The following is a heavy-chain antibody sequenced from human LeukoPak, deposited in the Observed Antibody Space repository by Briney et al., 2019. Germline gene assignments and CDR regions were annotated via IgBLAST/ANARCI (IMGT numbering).Heavy chain of an antibody. CDR2: ISTGGGGTT. V-gene: IGHV3-23*01. D-gene: IGHD6-19*01. J-gene: IGHJ4*02. CDR3: AKDRGSVAVAGIDY. Sequence: GGSLRLSCAASGFTFSTYAMSWVRQAPGKGLQWVATISTGGGGTTYYADSVKGRFTISRDSSKNTLYLQMNSLRVEDTAVYYCAKDRGSVAVAGIDYWGQGTLVTVSS. CDR1: GFTFSTYA.